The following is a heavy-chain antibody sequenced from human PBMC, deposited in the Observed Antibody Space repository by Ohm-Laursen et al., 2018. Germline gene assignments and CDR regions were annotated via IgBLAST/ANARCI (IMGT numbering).Heavy chain of an antibody. Sequence: GTLSLTCTVSGGSISSYYWSWIRQPPGKGLEWIGYVYYSGSTNYNPSLKSRVTISVDTSKNQFSLKLSSVTAADTAVYYCARALGGYPISYYYGMDVWGQGTTVTVSS. CDR1: GGSISSYY. CDR3: ARALGGYPISYYYGMDV. V-gene: IGHV4-59*01. J-gene: IGHJ6*02. CDR2: VYYSGST. D-gene: IGHD7-27*01.